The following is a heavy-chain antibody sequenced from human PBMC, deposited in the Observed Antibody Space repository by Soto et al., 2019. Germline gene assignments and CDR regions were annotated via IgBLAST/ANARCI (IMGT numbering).Heavy chain of an antibody. CDR2: ISATVGNT. Sequence: PGGSLRLSCVASGFTFKAYAMGWVRQAPGKGLEWVSSISATVGNTYYSDSVRGRFTISRDNSRNSLFLQMNGLRPEDSALYYCAKEEGTSSKVFDHWGQGTLVTVSS. CDR1: GFTFKAYA. J-gene: IGHJ4*02. V-gene: IGHV3-23*01. CDR3: AKEEGTSSKVFDH. D-gene: IGHD6-6*01.